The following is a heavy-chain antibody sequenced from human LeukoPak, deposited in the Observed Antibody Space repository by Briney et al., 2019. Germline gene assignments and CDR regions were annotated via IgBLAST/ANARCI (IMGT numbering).Heavy chain of an antibody. CDR3: AGGVYGYNAFDY. Sequence: PGGSLRLSCAASGFTFSVYGMSWVRQAPGKGLEWVSHISSGRSVMNYADSVKGRFTISRDNGKNSVYLQMNSLRDEVTAVHYCAGGVYGYNAFDYWGQGTLVSVSS. CDR2: ISSGRSVM. D-gene: IGHD5/OR15-5a*01. J-gene: IGHJ4*02. CDR1: GFTFSVYG. V-gene: IGHV3-48*02.